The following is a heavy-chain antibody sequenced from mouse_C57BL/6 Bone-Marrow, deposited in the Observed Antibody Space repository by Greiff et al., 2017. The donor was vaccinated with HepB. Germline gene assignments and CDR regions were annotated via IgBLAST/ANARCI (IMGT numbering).Heavy chain of an antibody. CDR2: IYPRDGST. D-gene: IGHD1-1*01. J-gene: IGHJ4*01. Sequence: QVQLQQSDAELVKPGASVKISCKASGYTFTDYTIHWMKQRPEQGLEWIGYIYPRDGSTKYNEKFKGKATLTADKSSSTAYMQLNSLTSEDSAVYFCARRRRLLRGAMDYWGQGTSVTVSS. V-gene: IGHV1-78*01. CDR1: GYTFTDYT. CDR3: ARRRRLLRGAMDY.